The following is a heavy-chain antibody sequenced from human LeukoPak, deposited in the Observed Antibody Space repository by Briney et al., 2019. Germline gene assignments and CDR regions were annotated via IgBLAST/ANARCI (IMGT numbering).Heavy chain of an antibody. CDR3: ARVARYCSSTSCYTFDY. V-gene: IGHV1-2*02. D-gene: IGHD2-2*01. CDR2: INPNSGGT. CDR1: GYTFTGYY. Sequence: AASVKVSCKASGYTFTGYYMHWVRQAPGQGLEWMGWINPNSGGTNYAQKFQGRVTMTRDTSISTAYMELSRLRSDDTAVYYCARVARYCSSTSCYTFDYWGQGTLVTVSS. J-gene: IGHJ4*02.